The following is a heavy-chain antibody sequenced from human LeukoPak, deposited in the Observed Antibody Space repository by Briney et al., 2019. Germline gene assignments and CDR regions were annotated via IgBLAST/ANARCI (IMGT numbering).Heavy chain of an antibody. J-gene: IGHJ4*02. V-gene: IGHV4-38-2*02. Sequence: TSETLSLTCTVSGYSISSGYYWGWIRQPPGKGLEWIGSIYHSGSTYYNPSLKSRVTISVDTSKNQFSLKLSSVTAADTAVYYCARPYSSGWYYFDYWGQGTLVTVSS. CDR2: IYHSGST. CDR1: GYSISSGYY. CDR3: ARPYSSGWYYFDY. D-gene: IGHD6-19*01.